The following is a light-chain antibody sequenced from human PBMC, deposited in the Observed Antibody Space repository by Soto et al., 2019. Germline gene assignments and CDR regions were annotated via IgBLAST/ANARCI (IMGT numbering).Light chain of an antibody. CDR3: QQCGSSPRT. CDR2: GAS. V-gene: IGKV3-20*01. J-gene: IGKJ1*01. CDR1: QSVGNN. Sequence: EVVMTKSPATLPVSPGCRFTLSCRASQSVGNNLAWYQQRPGQAPRLLIYGASTRATGIPDRFSGSGSVTDFTLTISRLEPEDFAVYFCQQCGSSPRTFGQGTMGDIK.